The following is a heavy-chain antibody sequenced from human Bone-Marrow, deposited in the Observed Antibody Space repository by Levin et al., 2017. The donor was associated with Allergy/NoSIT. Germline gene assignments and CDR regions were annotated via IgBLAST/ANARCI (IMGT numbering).Heavy chain of an antibody. CDR1: GFTFDDYV. D-gene: IGHD3-10*01. V-gene: IGHV3-20*04. CDR2: INWNGDNT. J-gene: IGHJ4*02. Sequence: GGSLRLSCAASGFTFDDYVMTWVRQAPGKGLEWVCGINWNGDNTGYADSVRGRFTIFRDNTKNSLFLQMNSLRAEDTAFYYCARVMTGSRSYYNSHESDYWGQGTLVTVPS. CDR3: ARVMTGSRSYYNSHESDY.